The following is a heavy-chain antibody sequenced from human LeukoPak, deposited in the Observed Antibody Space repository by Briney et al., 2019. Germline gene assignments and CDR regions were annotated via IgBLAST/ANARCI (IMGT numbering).Heavy chain of an antibody. Sequence: SETLSLTCTVSGGSISSGDYYWSWIRQPPGKGLEWIGYIYYSGSTYYNPSLKSRVTISVDTSKNQFSLKLSSVTAADTAVYYCARARTGSGPYYFDYWGQGTLVTVSS. CDR1: GGSISSGDYY. V-gene: IGHV4-30-4*01. CDR2: IYYSGST. J-gene: IGHJ4*02. D-gene: IGHD3-10*01. CDR3: ARARTGSGPYYFDY.